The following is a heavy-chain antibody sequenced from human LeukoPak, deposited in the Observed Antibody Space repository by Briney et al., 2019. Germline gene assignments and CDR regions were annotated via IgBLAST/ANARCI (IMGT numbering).Heavy chain of an antibody. CDR1: GFTFSSYG. CDR3: AKDLYYYGSGSLIMGHYYYGMDV. J-gene: IGHJ6*04. CDR2: ISYDGSNK. Sequence: PGGSLRLSCAASGFTFSSYGMHWVRQAPGKGLEWVAVISYDGSNKYYADSVKGRFTISRDNSKNTLYLQMNSLRAEDTAVYYCAKDLYYYGSGSLIMGHYYYGMDVWAKGPRSPSPQ. V-gene: IGHV3-30*18. D-gene: IGHD3-10*01.